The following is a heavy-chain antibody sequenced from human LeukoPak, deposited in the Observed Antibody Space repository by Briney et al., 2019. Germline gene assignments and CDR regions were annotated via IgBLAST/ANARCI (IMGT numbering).Heavy chain of an antibody. CDR2: IYYSGST. D-gene: IGHD1-26*01. CDR3: AKSGGYGLIDY. J-gene: IGHJ4*02. CDR1: GASVSGSPYY. V-gene: IGHV4-39*01. Sequence: SETLSLTCTVSGASVSGSPYYWGWIRQPPGKGLEWIGNIYYSGSTYYNESLKSRVTISIDTSKNQFSLKLNSVTAADTAMYYCAKSGGYGLIDYWGKGTLVTVSS.